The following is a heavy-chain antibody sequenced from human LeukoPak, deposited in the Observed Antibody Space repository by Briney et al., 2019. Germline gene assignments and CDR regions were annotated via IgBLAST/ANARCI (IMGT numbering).Heavy chain of an antibody. J-gene: IGHJ4*02. CDR3: ARLSVTTVYFDY. D-gene: IGHD4-17*01. CDR1: GYSISSGYY. CDR2: IYHSGST. V-gene: IGHV4-38-2*02. Sequence: SETLSLTCTVSGYSISSGYYWGWIRQPPGKGLEWIGSIYHSGSTYYNPSLKSRVTISVDTSKNQFSLKLSSVTAADTAVYYCARLSVTTVYFDYWGQGTLVTVSS.